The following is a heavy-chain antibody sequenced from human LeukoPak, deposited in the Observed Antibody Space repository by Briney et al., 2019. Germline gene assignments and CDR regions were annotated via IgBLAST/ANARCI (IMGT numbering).Heavy chain of an antibody. D-gene: IGHD3-10*01. CDR1: GYTFTGYY. CDR3: ASVGRSTVRGVIGYYYYMDV. J-gene: IGHJ6*03. Sequence: ASVKVSCKASGYTFTGYYMLWVRQAPGQGLEWMGWINPNSGGTNYAQKFQGRVTMTRDTSISTAYMELSRLRSEDTAVYYCASVGRSTVRGVIGYYYYMDVWGKGTTVTISS. CDR2: INPNSGGT. V-gene: IGHV1-2*02.